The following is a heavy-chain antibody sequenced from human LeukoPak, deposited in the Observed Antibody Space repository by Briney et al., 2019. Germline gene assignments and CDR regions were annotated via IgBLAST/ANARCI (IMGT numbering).Heavy chain of an antibody. V-gene: IGHV4-4*07. J-gene: IGHJ6*03. CDR3: ARLPPYYYYYYMDV. Sequence: SETLSLTCTVSGGSISSYYWSWIRQPAGKGLEWIGRIYTSGSTNYNPSLKSRVTMSVDTSKNQFSLKLSSVTAADTAVYYCARLPPYYYYYYMDVWGKGTTVTVSS. CDR1: GGSISSYY. CDR2: IYTSGST.